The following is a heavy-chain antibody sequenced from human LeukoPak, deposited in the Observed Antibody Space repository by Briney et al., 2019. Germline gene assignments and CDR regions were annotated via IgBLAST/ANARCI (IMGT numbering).Heavy chain of an antibody. V-gene: IGHV1-69*05. CDR1: GGTFSSYA. CDR2: IIPIFGTA. CDR3: ARSSPGIAVAGTSKFDY. Sequence: SVKVSCRASGGTFSSYAISWVRQAPGQGLEWMGRIIPIFGTANYAQKFQGRVTITTDESTSTAYMELSSLRSEDTAVYYCARSSPGIAVAGTSKFDYWGQGTLVTVSS. D-gene: IGHD6-19*01. J-gene: IGHJ4*02.